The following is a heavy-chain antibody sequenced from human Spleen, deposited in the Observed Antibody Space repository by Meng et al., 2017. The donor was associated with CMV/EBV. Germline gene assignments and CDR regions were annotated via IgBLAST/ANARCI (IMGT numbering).Heavy chain of an antibody. V-gene: IGHV1-8*03. D-gene: IGHD2-2*01. CDR2: MNPNSGNT. CDR3: ARYLGDDAFDI. J-gene: IGHJ3*02. CDR1: GYTFTSYD. Sequence: SCKASGYTFTSYDINWVRQATGQGLEWMGWMNPNSGNTGYAQKFQGRVTITRNTSISTAYMELSSLRSEDTAVYYCARYLGDDAFDIWGQGTMVTVSS.